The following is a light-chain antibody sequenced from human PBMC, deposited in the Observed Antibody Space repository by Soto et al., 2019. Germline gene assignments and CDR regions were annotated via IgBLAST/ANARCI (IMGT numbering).Light chain of an antibody. CDR3: ATWDDSLSGHVV. V-gene: IGLV1-47*01. CDR2: RND. Sequence: QSVLTQPPSASGTPGQRVTISCFGSSSNIGSNHVYWYQQFPGTAPKLLIYRNDQRPSGVPDRFSGSKSGTSASLAISGLRAEDEADYHCATWDDSLSGHVVFGGGTKRTVL. J-gene: IGLJ2*01. CDR1: SSNIGSNH.